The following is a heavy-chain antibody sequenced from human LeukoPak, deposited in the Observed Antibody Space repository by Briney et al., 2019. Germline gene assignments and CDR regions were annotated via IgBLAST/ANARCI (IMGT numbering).Heavy chain of an antibody. D-gene: IGHD3-22*01. CDR3: ASPMTLVLRGLAGIDAFNI. Sequence: SQTLSLTCTVSGVSISSGGYYWSWIRQPPGKGLEWIGHIQHSGGTYYSPSLRSRVTMSLDRSKNQFSLNLSSATATDTAVYYCASPMTLVLRGLAGIDAFNIWSQGTMVTVSS. V-gene: IGHV4-30-2*01. CDR1: GVSISSGGYY. J-gene: IGHJ3*02. CDR2: IQHSGGT.